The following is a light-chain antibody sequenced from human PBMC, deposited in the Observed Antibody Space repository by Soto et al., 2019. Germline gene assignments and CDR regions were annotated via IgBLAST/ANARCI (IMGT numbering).Light chain of an antibody. J-gene: IGLJ3*02. CDR1: SSNIGAGYD. CDR2: GNS. Sequence: QSVLTQPPSVSGAPGQRVTISCTGRSSNIGAGYDVHWYQQLPGTAPKLLIYGNSNRPSGVPDRFYGSKSGTSASLAITGLQAEDEADYYCQSYDSSLSGWVFGGGTKLTVL. V-gene: IGLV1-40*01. CDR3: QSYDSSLSGWV.